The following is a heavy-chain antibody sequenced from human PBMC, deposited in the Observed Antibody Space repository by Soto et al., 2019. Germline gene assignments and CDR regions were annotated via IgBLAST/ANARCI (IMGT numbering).Heavy chain of an antibody. J-gene: IGHJ4*02. Sequence: QVQLVQSGAEVKKPGASVKVSCKASGYTFTNSDINWVRQAPGQGLEWMGWMNPDSGHAAYAQKFQGRVTLTTSTSTSTVYMEMRSLGSEDTAVYYRARRPHRSGGICYYGLDNWAQGTMVTVSS. V-gene: IGHV1-8*01. CDR3: ARRPHRSGGICYYGLDN. CDR1: GYTFTNSD. D-gene: IGHD2-15*01. CDR2: MNPDSGHA.